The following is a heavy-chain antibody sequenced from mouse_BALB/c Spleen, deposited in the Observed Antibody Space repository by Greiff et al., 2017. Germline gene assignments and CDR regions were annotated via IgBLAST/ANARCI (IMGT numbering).Heavy chain of an antibody. V-gene: IGHV1-80*01. Sequence: VKLMESGAELVRPGSSVKISCKASGYAFSSYWMNWVKQRPGQGLEWIGQIYPGDGDTNYNGKFKGKATLTADKSSSTAYMQLSSLTSEDSAVYFCARGNYYGLDYWGQGTTLTVSS. CDR2: IYPGDGDT. D-gene: IGHD1-2*01. CDR3: ARGNYYGLDY. J-gene: IGHJ2*01. CDR1: GYAFSSYW.